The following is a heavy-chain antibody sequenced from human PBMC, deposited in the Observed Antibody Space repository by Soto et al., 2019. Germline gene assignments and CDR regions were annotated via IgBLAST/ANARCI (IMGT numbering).Heavy chain of an antibody. CDR1: GYTFTNYW. V-gene: IGHV5-51*01. Sequence: GESLKISCEVSGYTFTNYWIGWVRQMPGKGLEWMAIIHPADSDTRYSPSFQGQVTISADKSISTAYLQWSSLKASDTAMYYCVRPDSSGYYVYWGQGTLVNVS. CDR3: VRPDSSGYYVY. D-gene: IGHD3-22*01. J-gene: IGHJ4*02. CDR2: IHPADSDT.